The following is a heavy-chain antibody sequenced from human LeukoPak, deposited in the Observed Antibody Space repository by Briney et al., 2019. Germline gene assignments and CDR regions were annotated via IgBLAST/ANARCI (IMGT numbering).Heavy chain of an antibody. J-gene: IGHJ3*02. CDR3: ASEAVGATTDAFDI. CDR2: INPNSGGT. D-gene: IGHD1-26*01. Sequence: EASVKVSCKASGYTFTGYYMHWVRQAPRQGLEWMGWINPNSGGTNYAQKFQGRVTMTRDTSISTAYMELSRLRSDDTAVYYCASEAVGATTDAFDIWGQGTMVTVSS. CDR1: GYTFTGYY. V-gene: IGHV1-2*02.